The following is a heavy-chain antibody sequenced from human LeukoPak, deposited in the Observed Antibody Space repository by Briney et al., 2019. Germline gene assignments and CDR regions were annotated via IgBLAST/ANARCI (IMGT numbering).Heavy chain of an antibody. D-gene: IGHD1-26*01. V-gene: IGHV3-23*01. CDR2: ISGSGGST. Sequence: AGGSLRLSCAASGFTFSSYWMSWVRQAPGKGLEWVSAISGSGGSTYYADSVKGRFTISRDNSKNTQHLQMNSLRAEDTAVYYCARGPRVGAAGFVYYHYIDVWGKGTTVTVSS. CDR1: GFTFSSYW. CDR3: ARGPRVGAAGFVYYHYIDV. J-gene: IGHJ6*03.